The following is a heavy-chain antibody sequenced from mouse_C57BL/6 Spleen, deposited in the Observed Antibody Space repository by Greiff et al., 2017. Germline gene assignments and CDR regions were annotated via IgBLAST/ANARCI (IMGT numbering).Heavy chain of an antibody. Sequence: VQLQQSGAELAKPGASVKLSCKASGYTFTSYWMHWVKQRPGPGLEWIGYINPSSGYTQYNQTFKDKATLTADKSSSTAYMQLSSLTYEYSAVYYCARARNYGSSPYYYAMDYWGQGTSVTVSS. CDR3: ARARNYGSSPYYYAMDY. CDR1: GYTFTSYW. D-gene: IGHD1-1*01. CDR2: INPSSGYT. J-gene: IGHJ4*01. V-gene: IGHV1-7*01.